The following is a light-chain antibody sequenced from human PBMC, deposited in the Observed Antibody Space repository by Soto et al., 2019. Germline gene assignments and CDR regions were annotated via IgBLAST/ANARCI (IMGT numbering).Light chain of an antibody. Sequence: QSALTQPPSASGSPGQSVTISCTGTSSDVGGYNYVSWYQQHPGKAPKLMIYEVSKRPSGVPDRFSGSKSGNTASLTVSGAQAEDEGDYYCSSYAGSNNHVVFGGGTQLTVL. J-gene: IGLJ2*01. V-gene: IGLV2-8*01. CDR2: EVS. CDR1: SSDVGGYNY. CDR3: SSYAGSNNHVV.